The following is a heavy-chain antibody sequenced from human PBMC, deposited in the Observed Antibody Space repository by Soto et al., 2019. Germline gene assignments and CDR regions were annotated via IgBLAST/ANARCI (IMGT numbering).Heavy chain of an antibody. J-gene: IGHJ6*02. CDR2: ISYDGSNK. CDR1: GFTFSSYG. Sequence: GSLRLSCAASGFTFSSYGMHWVRQAPGKGLEWVAVISYDGSNKYYADSVKGRFTISRDNSKNTLYLQMNSLRAEDTAVYYCAKVESSVAVTTSYYYYGMDVWGQGTTVTVSS. CDR3: AKVESSVAVTTSYYYYGMDV. D-gene: IGHD4-17*01. V-gene: IGHV3-30*18.